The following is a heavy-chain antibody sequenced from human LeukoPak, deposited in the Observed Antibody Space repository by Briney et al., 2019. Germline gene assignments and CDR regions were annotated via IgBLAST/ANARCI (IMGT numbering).Heavy chain of an antibody. J-gene: IGHJ4*02. Sequence: ASVKVSCKASGYTFTSYGINWVRQPPGQGLEWMGWISAYNANTNYAQKFQGRVTMTTDTSTSTIYMELRNLRSDDTAVYYCARDASIAVAGSFDYWGQGTLVTVSS. V-gene: IGHV1-18*04. CDR2: ISAYNANT. CDR1: GYTFTSYG. CDR3: ARDASIAVAGSFDY. D-gene: IGHD6-19*01.